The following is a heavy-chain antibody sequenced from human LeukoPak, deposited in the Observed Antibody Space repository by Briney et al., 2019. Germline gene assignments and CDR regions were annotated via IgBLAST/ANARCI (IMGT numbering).Heavy chain of an antibody. V-gene: IGHV1-24*01. CDR3: VTVRQWELPNFQH. J-gene: IGHJ1*01. D-gene: IGHD1-26*01. CDR2: FDPEDGET. CDR1: GYTLTELS. Sequence: ASVKVSCKVSGYTLTELSMHWVRQAPGKGLEWMGGFDPEDGETIYAQKFQGRVTTTEDTSTDTAYMELSSLRSEDTAVYYCVTVRQWELPNFQHWGQGTLVTVSS.